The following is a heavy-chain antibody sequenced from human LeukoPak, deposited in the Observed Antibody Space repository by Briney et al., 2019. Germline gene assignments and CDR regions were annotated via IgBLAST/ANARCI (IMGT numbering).Heavy chain of an antibody. CDR3: VGLSYGHLEY. J-gene: IGHJ4*02. CDR1: GDSVSSGRNY. V-gene: IGHV4-61*02. Sequence: SQTLSLTCTVSGDSVSSGRNYWSWIRQPAGKEPEWIGRIYTSGITSYNPSLKSRVTISRDTSTNQFSLTVNSVTAADTAMYYCVGLSYGHLEYWGRECWSSSPQ. CDR2: IYTSGIT. D-gene: IGHD3-16*01.